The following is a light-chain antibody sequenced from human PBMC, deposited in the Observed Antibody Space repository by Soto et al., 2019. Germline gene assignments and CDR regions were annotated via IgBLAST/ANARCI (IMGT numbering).Light chain of an antibody. CDR1: QSVSSSY. V-gene: IGKV3-20*01. J-gene: IGKJ1*01. CDR3: QQYGSSPLT. CDR2: GAS. Sequence: EIVLTQSPGTLSLSPGEGATLSCRASQSVSSSYLAWYQQKPGQAPRLLIYGASSRATGIPDRFSGSGSGTDFTLTISRLEPEDFAVYYCQQYGSSPLTFGQGTKV.